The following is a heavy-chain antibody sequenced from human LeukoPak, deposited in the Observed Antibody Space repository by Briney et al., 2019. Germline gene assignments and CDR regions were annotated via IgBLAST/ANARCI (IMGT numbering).Heavy chain of an antibody. V-gene: IGHV3-48*01. CDR2: ISSSSSTI. Sequence: GGSLRLSCAASGFTFSSYSMNWVRQAPGKGLEWVSHISSSSSTIYCADSVKGRFTISRDNAKNSLYLQMNSLRAEDTAVYYCARQGGYDFWSGYSDYWGQGTLVTVSS. CDR1: GFTFSSYS. CDR3: ARQGGYDFWSGYSDY. J-gene: IGHJ4*02. D-gene: IGHD3-3*01.